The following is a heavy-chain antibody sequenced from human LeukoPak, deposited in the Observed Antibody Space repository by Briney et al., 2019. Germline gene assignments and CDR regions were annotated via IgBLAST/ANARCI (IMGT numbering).Heavy chain of an antibody. CDR1: GFNFDDYG. V-gene: IGHV3-20*04. Sequence: GGSLRLSCAASGFNFDDYGMTWVRQAPGKGLEWVSTMNWNGRSTGYADSVEGRFTISRDNAKNSLYLQMNSLRAEDTAVYYCARHSSGWLPLFAYWGQGTLVTVSS. CDR2: MNWNGRST. D-gene: IGHD6-19*01. J-gene: IGHJ4*02. CDR3: ARHSSGWLPLFAY.